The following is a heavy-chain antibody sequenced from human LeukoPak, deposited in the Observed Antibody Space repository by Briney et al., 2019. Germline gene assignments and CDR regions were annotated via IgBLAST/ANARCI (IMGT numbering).Heavy chain of an antibody. Sequence: PGGSLRLSCAASGFTFSSYWMSWVRQAPGKGLEWVANIKQDGSDKFYVDSVKGRFTISRDNAKNSLYLQMDSLRAEDTAVYYCARAYYDSSGYWSTPKFVNFGYWGQGTLVTVSS. CDR1: GFTFSSYW. CDR2: IKQDGSDK. CDR3: ARAYYDSSGYWSTPKFVNFGY. D-gene: IGHD3-22*01. V-gene: IGHV3-7*01. J-gene: IGHJ4*02.